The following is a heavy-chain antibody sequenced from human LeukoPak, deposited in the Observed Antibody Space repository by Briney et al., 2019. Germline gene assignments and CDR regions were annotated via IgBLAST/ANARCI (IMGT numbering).Heavy chain of an antibody. Sequence: SDTLSLTCTVSGGSISNNYWTWIRQPPGKRLEWIGYIYYSGNTNYNPSLRSRVTMSVDTSKNQFSLNLTSVTAADTAVYYCTRVLSYWYFDLWGRGTLVTVSS. V-gene: IGHV4-59*07. D-gene: IGHD2-8*02. CDR2: IYYSGNT. CDR3: TRVLSYWYFDL. J-gene: IGHJ2*01. CDR1: GGSISNNY.